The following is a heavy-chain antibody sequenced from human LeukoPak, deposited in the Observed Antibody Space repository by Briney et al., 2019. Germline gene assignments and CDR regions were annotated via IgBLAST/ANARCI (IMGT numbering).Heavy chain of an antibody. CDR2: ISYDGSNK. Sequence: PGRSLRLSCAASGLTFSSHAMHWVRQAPGKGLEWVAVISYDGSNKYYADSVKGRFTISRDNSKNTLYLQMTSLRAEDTAVYYCAKAGSSWYYFDYWGQGTLVTVSS. CDR1: GLTFSSHA. D-gene: IGHD6-13*01. CDR3: AKAGSSWYYFDY. J-gene: IGHJ4*02. V-gene: IGHV3-30-3*01.